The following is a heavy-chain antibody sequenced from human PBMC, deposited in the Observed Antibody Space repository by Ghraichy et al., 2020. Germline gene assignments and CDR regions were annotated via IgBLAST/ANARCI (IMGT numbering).Heavy chain of an antibody. V-gene: IGHV4-39*01. Sequence: SETLSLTCSVSGGSIRNSSYYWGWIRQPPGKGLEWIGNIYYSGSAYYNPSLKSRVTISVDTSRNQFSLNLRSVTAADTAFYYCARGLLGYCSSISCYGFDYWGQGPLVTVS. CDR3: ARGLLGYCSSISCYGFDY. CDR1: GGSIRNSSYY. J-gene: IGHJ4*02. D-gene: IGHD2-2*01. CDR2: IYYSGSA.